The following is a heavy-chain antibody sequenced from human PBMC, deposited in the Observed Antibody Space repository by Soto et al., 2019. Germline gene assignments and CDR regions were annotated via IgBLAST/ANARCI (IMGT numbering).Heavy chain of an antibody. CDR2: IYGGGTT. D-gene: IGHD6-19*01. Sequence: EVQLVESGGGLIQPGGSLRLSCAASGFAVSSKYMTWVRQAPGKGLEWVSVIYGGGTTYYADSVKGRFTISRDTSKNTLYLQMNSLRAEDTAVYYCVKTTGWPGFEFWGQGTLVTVSS. CDR1: GFAVSSKY. V-gene: IGHV3-53*01. J-gene: IGHJ4*02. CDR3: VKTTGWPGFEF.